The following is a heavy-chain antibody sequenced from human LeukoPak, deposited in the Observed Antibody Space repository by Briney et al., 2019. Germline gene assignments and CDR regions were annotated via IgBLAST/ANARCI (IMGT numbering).Heavy chain of an antibody. D-gene: IGHD6-13*01. J-gene: IGHJ5*02. V-gene: IGHV4-59*01. CDR2: IYYSGST. CDR1: GGSISSYY. CDR3: ARGGYSSSWDGERWFDP. Sequence: SETLSLTCTVSGGSISSYYLSWIRQPPGKGLEWIGYIYYSGSTNYNPSLKSRVTISVDTSKNQFSLKLSSATAADTAVYYCARGGYSSSWDGERWFDPWGQGTLVTVSS.